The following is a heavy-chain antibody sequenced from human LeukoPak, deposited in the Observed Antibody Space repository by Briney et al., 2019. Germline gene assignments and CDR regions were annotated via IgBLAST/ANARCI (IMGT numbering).Heavy chain of an antibody. V-gene: IGHV3-30*02. CDR3: AKELSVTSWYSSSSPDY. D-gene: IGHD6-6*01. Sequence: GGSLRLSCVVSRFTFRTYGMHWVRQAPGKGLEWVAFMRYDGSNKYYADSVKGRFTISRDNSKNTLYLQMNSLRAEDTAVYYCAKELSVTSWYSSSSPDYWGQGTLVTVSS. CDR2: MRYDGSNK. CDR1: RFTFRTYG. J-gene: IGHJ4*02.